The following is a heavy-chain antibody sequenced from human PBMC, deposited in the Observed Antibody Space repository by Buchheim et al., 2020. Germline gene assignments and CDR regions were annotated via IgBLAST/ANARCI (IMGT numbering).Heavy chain of an antibody. Sequence: EVHLVESGGGLVKPGGSLRLSCAGSGFDFSDGWMNWVRQAPGKGLEWVGLIKNRHGGEATDYAAPVKGRFSISRDNSKNTLYLQMNSLRAEDTAVYYCARDVAVPELNYYYYYGMDVWGQGTT. D-gene: IGHD6-19*01. CDR3: ARDVAVPELNYYYYYGMDV. V-gene: IGHV3-15*07. CDR1: GFDFSDGW. J-gene: IGHJ6*02. CDR2: IKNRHGGEAT.